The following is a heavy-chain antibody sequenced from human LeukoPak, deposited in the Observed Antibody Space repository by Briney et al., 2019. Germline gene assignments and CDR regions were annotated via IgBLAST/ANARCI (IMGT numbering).Heavy chain of an antibody. V-gene: IGHV1-69*13. CDR1: GGTFSSYA. CDR2: IIPIFGTA. J-gene: IGHJ4*02. Sequence: GASVKVSCKASGGTFSSYAISWVRQAPGQGLEWMGGIIPIFGTANYAQKFQGRVTITADESTSTAYMELSSLRSEDTAVYYCARKRRGVISLDYWGQGTLVTVSS. CDR3: ARKRRGVISLDY. D-gene: IGHD3-16*02.